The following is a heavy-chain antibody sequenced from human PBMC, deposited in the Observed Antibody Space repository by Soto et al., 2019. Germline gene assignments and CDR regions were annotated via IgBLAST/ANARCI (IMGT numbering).Heavy chain of an antibody. J-gene: IGHJ4*02. V-gene: IGHV1-3*05. CDR3: ASYSRINFDY. CDR1: GYTFTSYA. Sequence: QVQLVQSGAEEKKPGASVKVSCKASGYTFTSYAMDWVRQAPGQRLEWMGWINAGNGNTKYSQKFKGRVTVTWDTSASTAYMELSSLRSEDTAVYYCASYSRINFDYWGQGTLVTVSS. D-gene: IGHD2-15*01. CDR2: INAGNGNT.